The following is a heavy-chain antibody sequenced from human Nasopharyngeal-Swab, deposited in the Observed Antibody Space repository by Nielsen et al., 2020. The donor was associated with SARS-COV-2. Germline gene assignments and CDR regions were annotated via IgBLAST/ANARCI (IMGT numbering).Heavy chain of an antibody. V-gene: IGHV4-34*01. Sequence: WIRQPPGKGLEWIGEINHSGSTNYNPSLKSRVTISVDTSKNQSSLKLSSVTAADTAVYYCASSPLWFGEPEHGMDVWGQGTTVTVSS. J-gene: IGHJ6*02. D-gene: IGHD3-10*01. CDR3: ASSPLWFGEPEHGMDV. CDR2: INHSGST.